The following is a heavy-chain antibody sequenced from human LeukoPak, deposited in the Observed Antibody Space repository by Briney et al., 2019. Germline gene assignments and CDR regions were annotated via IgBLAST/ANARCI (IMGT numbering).Heavy chain of an antibody. V-gene: IGHV3-23*01. Sequence: GGSLRLSCATSGFPFSDFSMSWVRQAPGKGLEWISTTNSGGTSTYYAESVKGRFTISRDNSKNTLYLQTSSLRVEDTAVYYCAKQSYARSLGEGGPGTLVSVSS. CDR1: GFPFSDFS. CDR2: TNSGGTST. D-gene: IGHD2-8*01. CDR3: AKQSYARSLGE. J-gene: IGHJ4*02.